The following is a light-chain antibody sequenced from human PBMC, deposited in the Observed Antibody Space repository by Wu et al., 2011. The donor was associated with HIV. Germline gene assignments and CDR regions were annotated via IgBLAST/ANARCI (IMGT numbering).Light chain of an antibody. J-gene: IGKJ4*01. CDR2: GAS. V-gene: IGKV3-15*01. Sequence: RATLSCRASQSVDNTYSTYLAWYQQKPGQAPRVLMFGASTRASDIPARFSGSGSGTEFTLTISSLQSEDFAVYYCQQYNDWPLTFGGGTRVEIK. CDR1: QSVDNTYSTY. CDR3: QQYNDWPLT.